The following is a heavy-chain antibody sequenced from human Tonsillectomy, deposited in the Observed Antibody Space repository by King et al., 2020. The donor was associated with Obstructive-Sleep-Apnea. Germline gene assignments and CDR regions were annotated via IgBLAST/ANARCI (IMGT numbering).Heavy chain of an antibody. Sequence: VQLVESGGGLVQPGGSLRLSCAASGFTFSDYWMHWVRLAPGKGPVWVSRINVDGGSTDCVGSVKGRFTISRDNAKNTLYLQMNSLRPEDTAVYFCARRYSSIWAFDYWGQGTLVTVSS. CDR2: INVDGGST. CDR3: ARRYSSIWAFDY. D-gene: IGHD6-13*01. V-gene: IGHV3-74*01. J-gene: IGHJ4*02. CDR1: GFTFSDYW.